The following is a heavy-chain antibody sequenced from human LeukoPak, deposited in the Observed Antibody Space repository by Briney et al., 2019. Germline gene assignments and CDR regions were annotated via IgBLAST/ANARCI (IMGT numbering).Heavy chain of an antibody. J-gene: IGHJ4*02. CDR2: INPNSGGT. CDR3: ARDRGGSSYTEFDY. D-gene: IGHD2-15*01. CDR1: GYTFTGYY. V-gene: IGHV1-2*02. Sequence: ASVKVSCKASGYTFTGYYMHWVRQAPGQGLEWMGWINPNSGGTNYAQKFQGRVTMTRDTSISTAYMELSRLRSDDTAVYYCARDRGGSSYTEFDYWGQGTLVTVSS.